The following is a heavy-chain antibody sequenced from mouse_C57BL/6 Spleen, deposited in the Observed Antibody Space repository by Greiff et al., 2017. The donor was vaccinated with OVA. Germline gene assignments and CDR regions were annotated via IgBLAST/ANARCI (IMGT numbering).Heavy chain of an antibody. CDR3: ARPYDGYYDV. V-gene: IGHV1-82*01. J-gene: IGHJ1*03. CDR2: IYPGDGDT. CDR1: GYAFSSSW. D-gene: IGHD2-3*01. Sequence: QVQLQQSGPELVKPGASVKISCKASGYAFSSSWVNCVKQRPGKGLEWIGRIYPGDGDTNYNGKFKGKATLTADKSSSTAYMQLSSLTSEDSAVYFCARPYDGYYDVWGTGTTVTVSS.